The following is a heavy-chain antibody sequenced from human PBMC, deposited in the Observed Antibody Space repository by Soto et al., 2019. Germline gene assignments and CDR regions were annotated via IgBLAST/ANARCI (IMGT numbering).Heavy chain of an antibody. CDR2: ISGSGSST. Sequence: EVQLLESGGGLVQPGGSLRLSCGVSGFTFSSYAMSWVRQAPGKGLVWVSVISGSGSSTDYADSVKGRFTISRGNSKNTLYLQMNSLRAEDTAVYHCAKDRGYSGYGSIFDNWGQGTLVTVSS. CDR1: GFTFSSYA. J-gene: IGHJ4*02. CDR3: AKDRGYSGYGSIFDN. D-gene: IGHD5-12*01. V-gene: IGHV3-23*01.